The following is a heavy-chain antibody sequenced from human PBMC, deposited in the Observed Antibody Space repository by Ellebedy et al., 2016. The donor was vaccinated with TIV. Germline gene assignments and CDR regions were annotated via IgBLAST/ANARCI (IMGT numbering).Heavy chain of an antibody. V-gene: IGHV4-39*07. CDR3: ARDREYGYHDF. CDR1: GDDITNSNYY. J-gene: IGHJ4*02. CDR2: AHYRGRT. D-gene: IGHD5-18*01. Sequence: SETLSLXCTVSGDDITNSNYYWGWVRQPLGKGLEWIGSAHYRGRTLYNETLKSRVTISMDTSKNQFSLRVTSLTAADTAVYYCARDREYGYHDFWGRGTLVTVSS.